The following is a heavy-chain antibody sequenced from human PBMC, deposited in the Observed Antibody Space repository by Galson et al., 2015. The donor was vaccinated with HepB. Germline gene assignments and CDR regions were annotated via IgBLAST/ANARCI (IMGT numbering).Heavy chain of an antibody. CDR3: ARHGAGDSENYWSYYFDY. CDR2: IYYIGST. J-gene: IGHJ4*02. D-gene: IGHD1-26*01. Sequence: SETLSLTCSVSGGAIGGYYWSWIRQPPGKGLEWIGYIYYIGSTNYNPSLDSRVTISVDRSRNQFSLNLRYVTAADTAVYYCARHGAGDSENYWSYYFDYWGQGTLVTVSS. CDR1: GGAIGGYY. V-gene: IGHV4-59*08.